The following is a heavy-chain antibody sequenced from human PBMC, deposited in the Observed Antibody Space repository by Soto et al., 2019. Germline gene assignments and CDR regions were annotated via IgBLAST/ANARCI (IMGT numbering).Heavy chain of an antibody. J-gene: IGHJ4*02. Sequence: LRLSCAASGFTFSSYGMHWVRQAADKGLVEWAFIIYDASNKYYADSVKGRFTISRDNSKNTLYLQMNSLRAEDTAVYYCARDGYCSGGSCYSVPVFDYWGQGTLVTVSS. V-gene: IGHV3-30*12. CDR3: ARDGYCSGGSCYSVPVFDY. CDR1: GFTFSSYG. D-gene: IGHD2-15*01. CDR2: IIYDASNK.